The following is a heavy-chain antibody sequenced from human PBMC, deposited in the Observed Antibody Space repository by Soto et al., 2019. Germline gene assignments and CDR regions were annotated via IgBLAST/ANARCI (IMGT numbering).Heavy chain of an antibody. D-gene: IGHD6-19*01. Sequence: LRLSCAACGFTFSSYHINWVRQAPCRVREWISDISSSNSAIYYAGSVKGRFTISRDNPKNSLYLQMNSLTDEDTAVYYCARAWYSSGWTNWYFDLWGRGTLVTVSS. V-gene: IGHV3-48*02. CDR1: GFTFSSYH. CDR2: ISSSNSAI. J-gene: IGHJ2*01. CDR3: ARAWYSSGWTNWYFDL.